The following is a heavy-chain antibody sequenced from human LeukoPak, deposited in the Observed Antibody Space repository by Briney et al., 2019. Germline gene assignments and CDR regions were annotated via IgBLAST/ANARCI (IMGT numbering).Heavy chain of an antibody. CDR1: GFAFNSYN. CDR3: ARVQAQWLAFEVFDI. CDR2: ISDSSTYV. Sequence: GGSLRLSCAASGFAFNSYNMNWVRQAPGKGLEWVSSISDSSTYVYYADSVKGRFSISRDNAKNSLYLQMNSLRAEDTAVYYCARVQAQWLAFEVFDIWGQGTMVTVSS. J-gene: IGHJ3*02. V-gene: IGHV3-21*01. D-gene: IGHD6-19*01.